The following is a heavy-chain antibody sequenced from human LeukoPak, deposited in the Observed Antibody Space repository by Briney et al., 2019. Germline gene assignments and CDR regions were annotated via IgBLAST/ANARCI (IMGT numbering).Heavy chain of an antibody. CDR1: GFTFRDYD. CDR3: ARERLQQLVPYNWFDP. J-gene: IGHJ5*02. D-gene: IGHD6-13*01. Sequence: GGSLRLSCAASGFTFRDYDMTWTRQAPGKGLEWVSAISGSGDRTYYADSVKGRFTISRDNAKNTLYLQMNSLRAEDTAVYYCARERLQQLVPYNWFDPWGQGTLVTVSS. V-gene: IGHV3-23*01. CDR2: ISGSGDRT.